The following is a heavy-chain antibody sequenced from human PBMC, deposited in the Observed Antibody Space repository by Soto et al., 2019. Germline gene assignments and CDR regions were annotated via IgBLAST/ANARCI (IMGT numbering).Heavy chain of an antibody. D-gene: IGHD2-8*01. Sequence: GGSLRLCCAASGFTFSSYAMSWVRQAPGKGLKWVSAISGSGGSTYYADSVKGRFTISRDNSKNTLYLQMNSLRAEDTAVYYCAKDIDEGIVLMVHAWGQGTMVT. CDR2: ISGSGGST. V-gene: IGHV3-23*01. CDR1: GFTFSSYA. J-gene: IGHJ3*01. CDR3: AKDIDEGIVLMVHA.